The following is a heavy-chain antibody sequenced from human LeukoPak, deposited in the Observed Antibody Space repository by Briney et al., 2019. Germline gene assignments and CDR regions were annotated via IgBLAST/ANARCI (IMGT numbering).Heavy chain of an antibody. Sequence: DSVKVSCKASGYTFTSYGISWVRQAPGQGLEWMGWISAYNGNTNYAQKLQGRVTMTTDTSTSTAYMELRSLRSDDTAVYYCARIYDFWSGYYQDYYYGMDVWGQGTTVTVSS. D-gene: IGHD3-3*01. CDR3: ARIYDFWSGYYQDYYYGMDV. V-gene: IGHV1-18*01. J-gene: IGHJ6*02. CDR2: ISAYNGNT. CDR1: GYTFTSYG.